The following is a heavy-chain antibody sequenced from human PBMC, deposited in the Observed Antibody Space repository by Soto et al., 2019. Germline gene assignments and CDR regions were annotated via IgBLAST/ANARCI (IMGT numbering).Heavy chain of an antibody. J-gene: IGHJ5*02. CDR1: GGTFSSYA. D-gene: IGHD3-22*01. V-gene: IGHV1-69*01. Sequence: QVQLVQSGAEVKKPGSSVKVSCKASGGTFSSYAISWVRQAPGQGLEWMGGIIPIFGTANYAQKFQGRVTMTADESTSTVYMEPSSLRYEDTAVYYCARSRKATNYYDRRRGLDWFDPWGQGTLVTVSS. CDR2: IIPIFGTA. CDR3: ARSRKATNYYDRRRGLDWFDP.